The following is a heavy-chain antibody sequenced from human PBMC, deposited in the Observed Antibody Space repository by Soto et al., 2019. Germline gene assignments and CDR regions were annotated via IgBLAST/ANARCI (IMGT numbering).Heavy chain of an antibody. V-gene: IGHV4-30-2*01. J-gene: IGHJ4*02. Sequence: QLQLRESGSRLVKPSQTLSLTCAVSGGSLTSGTYSWNWIRQPPGKGLEWIGYIFPSGTTYYNPSLKSRVSISIDVSKNQFSLNLRSRTAADTAVYYCARGREFDSWGQGTLVTVSS. CDR1: GGSLTSGTYS. CDR2: IFPSGTT. CDR3: ARGREFDS.